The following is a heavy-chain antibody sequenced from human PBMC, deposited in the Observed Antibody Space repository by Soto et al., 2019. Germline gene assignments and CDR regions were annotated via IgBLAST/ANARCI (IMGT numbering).Heavy chain of an antibody. CDR3: ARGYSHYAY. J-gene: IGHJ4*02. V-gene: IGHV4-61*01. Sequence: QVQLQESGPGLVKPSETLSLTCTVSGASVNSDNYYSSWIRQPPGKGLEWIGYIYSSGNTNSNPPLKSRVTISVDTSKNQFSLTVSSVTAADTAVYFCARGYSHYAYWGQGMLVTVSS. CDR1: GASVNSDNYY. CDR2: IYSSGNT. D-gene: IGHD4-4*01.